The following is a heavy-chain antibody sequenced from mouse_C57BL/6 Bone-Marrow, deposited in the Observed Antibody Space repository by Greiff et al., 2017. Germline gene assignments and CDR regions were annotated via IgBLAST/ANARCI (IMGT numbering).Heavy chain of an antibody. J-gene: IGHJ4*01. V-gene: IGHV1-42*01. Sequence: VHVQQSGPELVKPGASVKISCKASGYSFTGYYMNWVKQSPEKSLEWIGEINPSTGGTTYNQKFKAKATLTVDKSSSTAYMQLQSLTSEDSAVYYCERGRLLRMDYWGQGTSVTVSS. D-gene: IGHD1-1*01. CDR2: INPSTGGT. CDR3: ERGRLLRMDY. CDR1: GYSFTGYY.